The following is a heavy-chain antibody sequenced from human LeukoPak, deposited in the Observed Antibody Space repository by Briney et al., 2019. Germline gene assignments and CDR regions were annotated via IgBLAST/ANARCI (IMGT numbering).Heavy chain of an antibody. J-gene: IGHJ4*02. CDR1: GFTLCDYY. V-gene: IGHV3-11*04. D-gene: IGHD4-11*01. CDR3: ARVHNTVH. Sequence: PGGSPRLSCAASGFTLCDYYVNWLRQVPGKGLEWVSYIKSGSTIIFYADSVKGRFSVSRDNANNSVHLPMKNLIDDDTAVYYCARVHNTVHWGQGVQVTVSS. CDR2: IKSGSTII.